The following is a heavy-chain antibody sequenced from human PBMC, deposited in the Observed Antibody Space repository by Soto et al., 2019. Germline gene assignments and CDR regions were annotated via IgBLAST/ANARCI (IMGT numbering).Heavy chain of an antibody. D-gene: IGHD6-13*01. V-gene: IGHV4-4*09. CDR1: GGSMDGYY. J-gene: IGHJ4*02. Sequence: KTSETLSLTCSGSGGSMDGYYWSWIRQTPGQGLEWLGYIYFSGSTRYNPSLKGRLTISLDRSKRQFSMSLSSVTAADTAVYYCARSVATPGTNIDFWGQGTLVTVSS. CDR2: IYFSGST. CDR3: ARSVATPGTNIDF.